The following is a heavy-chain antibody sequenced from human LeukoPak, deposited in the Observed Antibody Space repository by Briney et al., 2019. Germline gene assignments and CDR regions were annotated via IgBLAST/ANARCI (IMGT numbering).Heavy chain of an antibody. D-gene: IGHD3-22*01. J-gene: IGHJ4*02. CDR1: GGSISSYY. CDR2: IYTSGST. Sequence: PSETLSLTCIVSGGSISSYYWSWIRQPAGKGLEWIGRIYTSGSTDYNPSLKSRVTMSVDMSTNQFSLKLSSVTAADMAVYYCARAGDSSGYEYYFDYWGQGTLVTVSS. V-gene: IGHV4-4*07. CDR3: ARAGDSSGYEYYFDY.